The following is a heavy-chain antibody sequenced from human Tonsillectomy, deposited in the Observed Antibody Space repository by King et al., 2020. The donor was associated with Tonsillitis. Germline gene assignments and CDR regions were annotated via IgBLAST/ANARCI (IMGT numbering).Heavy chain of an antibody. CDR1: GFPFSSYG. Sequence: VQLVESGGGVVQPGGSLRLSCEASGFPFSSYGIHWVRQAPGKGLEWVTFIRYDGYDTYYPDSVKGRFTISKDNSKNTVYLQMNSLRVEDTAVYYCGKARLVEMATSIDFWGQGTLVTVSS. D-gene: IGHD5-24*01. CDR2: IRYDGYDT. CDR3: GKARLVEMATSIDF. V-gene: IGHV3-30*02. J-gene: IGHJ4*02.